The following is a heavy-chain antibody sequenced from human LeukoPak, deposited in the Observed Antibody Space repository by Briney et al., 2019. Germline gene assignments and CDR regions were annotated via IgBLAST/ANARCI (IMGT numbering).Heavy chain of an antibody. CDR2: INPNSGVT. J-gene: IGHJ6*04. CDR3: ARDNREVRCGDCFDV. CDR1: GYTFTDYY. V-gene: IGHV1-2*02. D-gene: IGHD2-21*02. Sequence: GASVKVSCKASGYTFTDYYIHWVRQAPGQGLEWMGWINPNSGVTNYAQKFQGRVTMTRDTSITTAYMELSRLRSDDTAVYYCARDNREVRCGDCFDVWGKGTTVTVSS.